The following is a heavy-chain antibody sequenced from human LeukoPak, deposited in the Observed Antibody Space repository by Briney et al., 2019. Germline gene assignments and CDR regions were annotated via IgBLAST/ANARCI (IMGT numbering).Heavy chain of an antibody. D-gene: IGHD3-3*01. CDR1: GGSISSSSYY. J-gene: IGHJ6*03. V-gene: IGHV4-39*02. CDR2: IYYSGST. CDR3: ARDRRAPYYGFRSGYTDHYYMDV. Sequence: SETLSLTCTVSGGSISSSSYYWGWIRQPPGKGLEWIGSIYYSGSTYYNPSLKSRVTISVDTSKNQFSLKLSSVTAADTAVYYCARDRRAPYYGFRSGYTDHYYMDVWGKGTTVTVSS.